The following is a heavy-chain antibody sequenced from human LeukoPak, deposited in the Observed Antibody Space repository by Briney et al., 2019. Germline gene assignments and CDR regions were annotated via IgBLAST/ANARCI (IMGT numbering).Heavy chain of an antibody. CDR2: IYYSGST. CDR3: ARVVRGSYLDY. J-gene: IGHJ4*02. V-gene: IGHV4-59*01. D-gene: IGHD2-21*01. CDR1: GVSISSYY. Sequence: SETLSLTCTVSGVSISSYYWSWIRQPPGKGLEWIGYIYYSGSTNYNPSLKSRVTISVDTSKNQFSLKLSSVTAADTAVYYCARVVRGSYLDYWGQGTLVTVSS.